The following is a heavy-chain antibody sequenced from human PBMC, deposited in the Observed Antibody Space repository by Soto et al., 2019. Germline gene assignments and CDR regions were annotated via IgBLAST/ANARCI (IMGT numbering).Heavy chain of an antibody. J-gene: IGHJ5*01. D-gene: IGHD3-3*01. CDR2: IYYTGIT. Sequence: PSETLSLTCSVSGGSITDNYWTWIRQSPGKGLEWVGYIYYTGITNYNPSLKRRVTISLDRSKNQFSLKLDSVTAADTAVYYCAGALDYDFWGGRNWLDSWGQGTLLTVSS. V-gene: IGHV4-59*01. CDR3: AGALDYDFWGGRNWLDS. CDR1: GGSITDNY.